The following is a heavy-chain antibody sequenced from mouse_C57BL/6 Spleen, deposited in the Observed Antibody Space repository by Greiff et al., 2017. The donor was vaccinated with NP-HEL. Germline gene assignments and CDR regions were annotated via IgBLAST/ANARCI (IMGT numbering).Heavy chain of an antibody. Sequence: VQLKESGGGLVKPGGSLKLSCAASGFTFSDYGMHWVRQAPEKGLEWVAYISSGSSTTDYADTVKGRFTISRDNAKNTLFLQMTSLRSEDTAMYYCARRRPSYFDYWGQGTTLTVSS. V-gene: IGHV5-17*01. CDR1: GFTFSDYG. CDR2: ISSGSSTT. CDR3: ARRRPSYFDY. J-gene: IGHJ2*01.